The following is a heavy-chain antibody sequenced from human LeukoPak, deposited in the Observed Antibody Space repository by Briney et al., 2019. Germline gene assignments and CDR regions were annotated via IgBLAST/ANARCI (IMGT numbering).Heavy chain of an antibody. D-gene: IGHD4-17*01. V-gene: IGHV4-4*07. CDR2: IYTSGST. CDR3: ARSTVTPNYYYMDV. CDR1: GGSLSSYY. Sequence: SETLSLTCSVSGGSLSSYYWSWIRQPAEKGLEWIGRIYTSGSTNYNPSLTSRVTMSVDTSKNQFSLKLSSVTAADTAVYYCARSTVTPNYYYMDVWGKGTTVTVSS. J-gene: IGHJ6*03.